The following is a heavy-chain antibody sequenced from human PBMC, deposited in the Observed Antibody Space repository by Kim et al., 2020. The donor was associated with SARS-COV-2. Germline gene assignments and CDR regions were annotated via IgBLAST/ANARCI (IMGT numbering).Heavy chain of an antibody. J-gene: IGHJ4*02. CDR1: GFTFSNAW. CDR3: TTDRVYSGYDSSPPFDY. V-gene: IGHV3-15*01. D-gene: IGHD5-12*01. Sequence: GGSLRLSCAASGFTFSNAWMSWVRQAPGKGLEWVGRIKSKTDGGTTDYAAPVKGRFIISRDDSKNTLYLQMNSLKTEDTAVYYCTTDRVYSGYDSSPPFDYWGQGTLVTVSS. CDR2: IKSKTDGGTT.